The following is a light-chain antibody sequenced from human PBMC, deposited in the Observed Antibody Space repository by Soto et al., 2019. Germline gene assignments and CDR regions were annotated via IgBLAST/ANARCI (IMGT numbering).Light chain of an antibody. CDR3: TQYISSPPFT. CDR2: GAS. J-gene: IGKJ5*01. CDR1: ESVIKY. Sequence: EIVLTQSPGTLSLSPGERATISCRASESVIKYLAWYQQKPGQAPRLLIHGASSRASGIPDRFSGSGSGTDLTFHINRLEPVYFAVYYCTQYISSPPFTFGPGTGLEIK. V-gene: IGKV3-20*01.